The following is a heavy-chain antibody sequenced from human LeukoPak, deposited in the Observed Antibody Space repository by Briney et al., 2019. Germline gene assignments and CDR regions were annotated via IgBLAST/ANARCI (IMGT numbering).Heavy chain of an antibody. Sequence: ASVKVSCKASGYTFTSYAISCVRQAPGQGLEWMGWISADNGNTDYAQRFQGGVTMTTDTSTSTAYMELRSLRSDDTAVYYCARTYFDILTGYYLYYFDYWGQGTLVSVSS. J-gene: IGHJ4*02. CDR1: GYTFTSYA. V-gene: IGHV1-18*01. D-gene: IGHD3-9*01. CDR3: ARTYFDILTGYYLYYFDY. CDR2: ISADNGNT.